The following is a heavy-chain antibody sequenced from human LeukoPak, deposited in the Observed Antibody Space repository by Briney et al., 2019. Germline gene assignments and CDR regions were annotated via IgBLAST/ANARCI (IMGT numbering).Heavy chain of an antibody. CDR3: ASRSLWFGELYY. Sequence: GGSLRLSCAASGFTFSSYAMHWVRQAPGKGLEWVAVVSYDGSNEYYADSVKGRFTISRDNSKNTLYLQMNSLRAEDTAVYYCASRSLWFGELYYWGQGTLVTVSS. V-gene: IGHV3-30-3*01. CDR2: VSYDGSNE. J-gene: IGHJ4*02. CDR1: GFTFSSYA. D-gene: IGHD3-10*01.